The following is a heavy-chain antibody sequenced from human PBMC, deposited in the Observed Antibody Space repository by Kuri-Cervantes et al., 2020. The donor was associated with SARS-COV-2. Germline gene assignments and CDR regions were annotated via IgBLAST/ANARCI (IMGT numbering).Heavy chain of an antibody. V-gene: IGHV3-74*01. J-gene: IGHJ4*02. CDR1: GFTFSSYW. CDR2: LTKDGSDA. Sequence: GGSLRLSCVASGFTFSSYWMHWVRQAPGKGLVWVSRLTKDGSDAIFADAVKGHFTISRDSAKNMLSLYMNSLRADDTAVYYCARDSMTTRDFDYWGQGTLVTVSS. D-gene: IGHD4-11*01. CDR3: ARDSMTTRDFDY.